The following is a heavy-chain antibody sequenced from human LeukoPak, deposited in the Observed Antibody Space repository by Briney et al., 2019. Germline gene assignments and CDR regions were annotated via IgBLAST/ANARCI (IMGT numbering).Heavy chain of an antibody. V-gene: IGHV3-7*01. Sequence: GGSLRLSCAASGFTFSSSWMTWVRQAPGKGLEWAANIKQDGSEKYYVDSVKGRFTISRDNTKNSLYLQMNGLRAEDTAVYYCVRHQGTTFDYWGQGTLVTVSS. D-gene: IGHD1-1*01. CDR2: IKQDGSEK. J-gene: IGHJ4*02. CDR3: VRHQGTTFDY. CDR1: GFTFSSSW.